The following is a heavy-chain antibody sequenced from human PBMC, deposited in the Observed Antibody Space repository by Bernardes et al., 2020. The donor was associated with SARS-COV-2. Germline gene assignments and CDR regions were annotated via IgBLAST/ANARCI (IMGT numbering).Heavy chain of an antibody. CDR3: AREDRYSSSWYYFDY. V-gene: IGHV1-69*13. J-gene: IGHJ4*02. Sequence: SVKVSCKASGGTFSSYAISWVRQAPGQGLEWMGGIIPIFGTANYAQKFQGRVTITADESTSTAYMELSSLRSEDTAVYYCAREDRYSSSWYYFDYWGQGTLVTVSS. CDR2: IIPIFGTA. D-gene: IGHD6-13*01. CDR1: GGTFSSYA.